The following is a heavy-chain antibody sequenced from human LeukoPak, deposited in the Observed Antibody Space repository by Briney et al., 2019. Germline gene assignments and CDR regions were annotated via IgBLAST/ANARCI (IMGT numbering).Heavy chain of an antibody. Sequence: PGGSLRLSCAASGFTFRSYAMSWVRQAPGKGLEWVLAISGSGTSTYYADSVKGRFTISRDNSKNTLYLQMNSLRAEDTAVYYCEGTYYYDSSDDYWGPGNPGHRLL. V-gene: IGHV3-23*01. CDR1: GFTFRSYA. D-gene: IGHD3-22*01. J-gene: IGHJ4*02. CDR2: ISGSGTST. CDR3: EGTYYYDSSDDY.